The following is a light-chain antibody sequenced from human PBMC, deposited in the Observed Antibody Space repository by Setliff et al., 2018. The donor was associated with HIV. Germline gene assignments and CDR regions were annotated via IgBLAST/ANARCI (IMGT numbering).Light chain of an antibody. CDR1: SSDVGGYNH. Sequence: QSALTQSPSASGSPGQSVTISCTGTSSDVGGYNHVSWHQQHPGKAPKVIIYEVSKRPSGVPDRFSGSKSGNTASLTVSGLQAEDEADYYCSSYAGSSYVFGSGTKVTVL. CDR3: SSYAGSSYV. V-gene: IGLV2-8*01. CDR2: EVS. J-gene: IGLJ1*01.